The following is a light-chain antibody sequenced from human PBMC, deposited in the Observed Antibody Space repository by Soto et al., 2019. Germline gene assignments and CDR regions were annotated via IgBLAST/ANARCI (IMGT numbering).Light chain of an antibody. CDR3: QQRNIWPPVT. CDR1: PSVTNY. CDR2: GAF. Sequence: PVEIATLSCRASPSVTNYLAWYQQKPGQPPRLLIYGAFNRAAGIPARFSGSGSGTDFTLTISSLEPEDSAVYYCQQRNIWPPVTFGQGTRLEI. J-gene: IGKJ5*01. V-gene: IGKV3-11*01.